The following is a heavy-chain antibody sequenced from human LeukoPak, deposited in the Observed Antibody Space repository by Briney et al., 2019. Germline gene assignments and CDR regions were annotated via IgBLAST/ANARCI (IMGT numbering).Heavy chain of an antibody. CDR1: GYSISSGYY. CDR2: IYHSGST. D-gene: IGHD3-10*01. Sequence: SETLSLTCAVSGYSISSGYYWGWIRQPPGKGLEWIGSIYHSGSTYYNPSLKSRVTISVDTSKNQFSLKLSCVTAADTAVYYCATSYFSSGSYYILYFDYWGQGTLVTVSS. V-gene: IGHV4-38-2*01. J-gene: IGHJ4*02. CDR3: ATSYFSSGSYYILYFDY.